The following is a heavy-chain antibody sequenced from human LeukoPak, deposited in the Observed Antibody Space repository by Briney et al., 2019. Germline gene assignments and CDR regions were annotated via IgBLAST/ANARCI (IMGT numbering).Heavy chain of an antibody. CDR3: ARDQSGSSDFDY. D-gene: IGHD1-26*01. CDR1: GFTFSSYS. V-gene: IGHV3-21*01. J-gene: IGHJ4*02. Sequence: PGGSLRLSCAASGFTFSSYSMNWVRQAPGKGLEWVSSISSSSSYIYYADSVKGRFTISGDNAENSLYLQMNSLRAEDTAVYYCARDQSGSSDFDYWGQGTLVTVSS. CDR2: ISSSSSYI.